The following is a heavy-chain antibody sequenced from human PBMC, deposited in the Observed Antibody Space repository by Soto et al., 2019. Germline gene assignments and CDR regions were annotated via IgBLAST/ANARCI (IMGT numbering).Heavy chain of an antibody. V-gene: IGHV3-33*01. CDR1: GFSFRSND. Sequence: QVQLVESGGGVVQPGRSLRLSCAASGFSFRSNDMHWVRQAPGKGLEWVSVIWSDGSEKYYADSVKGRFSISRDNSRNTLYLQMDTLTAEDTAVYYCARVLRGFLEWFGADHWGQGTLVTVSS. CDR3: ARVLRGFLEWFGADH. CDR2: IWSDGSEK. J-gene: IGHJ4*02. D-gene: IGHD3-3*01.